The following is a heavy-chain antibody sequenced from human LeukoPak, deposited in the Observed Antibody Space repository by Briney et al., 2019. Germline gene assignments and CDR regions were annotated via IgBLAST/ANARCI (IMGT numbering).Heavy chain of an antibody. Sequence: GGSLRLSCAASGFTFSSYGMHWVRQAPGKGLEWVAFIRYDGSNKYYADSVKGRFTISRDNSKNTLYLQMNSLRAEDTAVYYCAKDLSSSWYGRWFDPWGQGTLVTVSS. CDR1: GFTFSSYG. V-gene: IGHV3-30*02. CDR3: AKDLSSSWYGRWFDP. J-gene: IGHJ5*02. CDR2: IRYDGSNK. D-gene: IGHD6-13*01.